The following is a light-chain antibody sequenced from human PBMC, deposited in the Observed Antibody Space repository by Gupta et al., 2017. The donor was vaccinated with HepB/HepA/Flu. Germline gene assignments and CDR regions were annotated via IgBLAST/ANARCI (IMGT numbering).Light chain of an antibody. CDR3: QSYDSSLSGYV. CDR1: SSNIGTNYG. V-gene: IGLV1-40*01. J-gene: IGLJ1*01. CDR2: GNT. Sequence: QSVLPQPPSVSGAPGQRVPIACTGSSSNIGTNYGVNWYQHLPGKAPKLLIYGNTKRPSGVPDRFSGSKSGNSASLAITGLQAEDEADYYCQSYDSSLSGYVFGTGTKVTVL.